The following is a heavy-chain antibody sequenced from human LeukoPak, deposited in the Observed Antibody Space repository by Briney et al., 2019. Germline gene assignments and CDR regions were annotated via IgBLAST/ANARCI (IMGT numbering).Heavy chain of an antibody. CDR1: GYTFTSYG. CDR2: ISAYNGNT. D-gene: IGHD3-16*02. J-gene: IGHJ3*02. Sequence: GASVKVSCKASGYTFTSYGISWVRQAPGQGLEWMGWISAYNGNTNYAQKLQGRVTMTTDTSTSTAYMELRSLRSDDTAVYYCARDSAAGMFTFGGVIVTDAFDIWGQGTMVTVSS. V-gene: IGHV1-18*01. CDR3: ARDSAAGMFTFGGVIVTDAFDI.